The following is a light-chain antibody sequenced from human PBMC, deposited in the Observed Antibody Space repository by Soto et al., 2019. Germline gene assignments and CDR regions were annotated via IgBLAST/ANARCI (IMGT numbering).Light chain of an antibody. CDR3: QQHSDWPLT. V-gene: IGKV1-5*01. Sequence: DIQMTQSPSALSASLGDRVTITCRASHSIDTWLAWYQQRPGKAPNLLIYDASSLASGVPSRFSGGGSGTEFTLTISNLQPDDFAVYYCQQHSDWPLTFGGGTRVEI. J-gene: IGKJ4*01. CDR2: DAS. CDR1: HSIDTW.